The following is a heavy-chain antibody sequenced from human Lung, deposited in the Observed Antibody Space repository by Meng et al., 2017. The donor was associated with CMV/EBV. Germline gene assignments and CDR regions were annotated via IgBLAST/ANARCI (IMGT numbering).Heavy chain of an antibody. CDR1: GFTFSSYW. J-gene: IGHJ6*02. V-gene: IGHV3-7*04. Sequence: GGSLRLSCSASGFTFSSYWMSWVRQAPGKGLEWVANIKQDGSEKYYVDSVKGRFTISRDNAKNSLYLQMNSLRAEDTAVYYCARAIVVPAAPYYYYYGMDVWGQGTTVXVSS. CDR3: ARAIVVPAAPYYYYYGMDV. CDR2: IKQDGSEK. D-gene: IGHD2-2*01.